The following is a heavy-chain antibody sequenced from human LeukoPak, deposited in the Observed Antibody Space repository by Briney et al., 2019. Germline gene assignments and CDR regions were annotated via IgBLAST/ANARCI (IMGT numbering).Heavy chain of an antibody. D-gene: IGHD1-26*01. Sequence: GESLKISCKASGYSFTSYWIGWVRQMPGKGLEWMGIIYPGDSDTRYSPSFQGQVTVPADKSISTAYLQWSSLKASDTAMYYCARVRSGDYSEDAFDIWGQGTMVTVSS. J-gene: IGHJ3*02. CDR3: ARVRSGDYSEDAFDI. CDR1: GYSFTSYW. V-gene: IGHV5-51*01. CDR2: IYPGDSDT.